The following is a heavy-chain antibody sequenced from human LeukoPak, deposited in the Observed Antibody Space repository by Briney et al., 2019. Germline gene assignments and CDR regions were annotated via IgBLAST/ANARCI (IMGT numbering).Heavy chain of an antibody. D-gene: IGHD6-13*01. CDR3: ARDRGQQLVPYYFDY. CDR2: ISSSGSTI. Sequence: GGSLRLSCAASGFTFSDYYMSWLRQAPGKGLEWVSYISSSGSTIYYADSVKGRFTISRDNAKNSLYLQMNSLRAEDTAVYYCARDRGQQLVPYYFDYWGQGTLVTVSS. CDR1: GFTFSDYY. J-gene: IGHJ4*02. V-gene: IGHV3-11*04.